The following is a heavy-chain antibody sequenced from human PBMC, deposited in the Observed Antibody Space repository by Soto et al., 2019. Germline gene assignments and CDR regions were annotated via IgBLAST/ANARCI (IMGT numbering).Heavy chain of an antibody. CDR2: IISDNDKT. V-gene: IGHV1-3*01. Sequence: GAAVKVSCKASGYSFTDFGIHWVRQDPGQRSEGLGWIISDNDKTLYSPKCQGRLAITRDTSANTAYMDLYSLRSDDSADYYCARGRRSCTGNNCYTDFDFWSQGSLVTVTS. D-gene: IGHD2-2*02. CDR3: ARGRRSCTGNNCYTDFDF. J-gene: IGHJ4*02. CDR1: GYSFTDFG.